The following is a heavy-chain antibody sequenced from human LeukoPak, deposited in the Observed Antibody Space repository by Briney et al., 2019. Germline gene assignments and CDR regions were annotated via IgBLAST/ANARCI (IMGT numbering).Heavy chain of an antibody. CDR1: GFTFDDYA. Sequence: GRPLRLSCAASGFTFDDYAMHWVRQAPGKGLEWVSGISWNSGSIGYVDSVKGRFTISRDSAKSSLYLQMNSLRAEDTAVYYCAKGRSYSYTAHPFDYWGQGTLVTVSS. CDR2: ISWNSGSI. CDR3: AKGRSYSYTAHPFDY. D-gene: IGHD1-26*01. J-gene: IGHJ4*02. V-gene: IGHV3-9*01.